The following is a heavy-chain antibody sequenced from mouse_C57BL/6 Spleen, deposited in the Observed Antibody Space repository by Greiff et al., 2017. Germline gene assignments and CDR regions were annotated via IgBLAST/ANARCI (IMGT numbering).Heavy chain of an antibody. D-gene: IGHD1-1*01. J-gene: IGHJ2*01. CDR1: GYTFTSYW. V-gene: IGHV1-64*01. CDR3: ARGYYGSSYVDY. CDR2: IHPNSGST. Sequence: QVQLQQPGAELVKPGASVKLSCKASGYTFTSYWMHWVKQWPGQGLEWIGMIHPNSGSTNYNEKFKSKATLTVDKSSSTACMQLSSLTSEDSAVYCCARGYYGSSYVDYWGQGTTLTVSS.